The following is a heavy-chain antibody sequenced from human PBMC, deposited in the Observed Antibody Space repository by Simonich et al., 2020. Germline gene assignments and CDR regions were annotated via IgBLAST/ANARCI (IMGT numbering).Heavy chain of an antibody. J-gene: IGHJ4*02. CDR1: GFTFSSYR. CDR2: ISSSSSYI. D-gene: IGHD3-10*01. V-gene: IGHV3-21*01. CDR3: ARDTSYYGSGSYYFDY. Sequence: GGGLVKPVGSLRLSCAASGFTFSSYRMNWVRQAPGKRLEWVSSISSSSSYIYYADSVKGRFTISRDNAKNSLYLQMNSLRAEDTAVYYCARDTSYYGSGSYYFDYWGQGTLVTVSS.